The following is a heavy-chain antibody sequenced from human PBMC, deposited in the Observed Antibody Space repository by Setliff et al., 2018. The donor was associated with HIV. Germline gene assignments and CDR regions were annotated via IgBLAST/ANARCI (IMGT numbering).Heavy chain of an antibody. CDR3: ARGQLDRHLRSDVPFDI. Sequence: GASVKVSCKASGYTFTTYGFNWVRQAPGQGPEWMGWISASSDNTNYAQKFQGRVTLTTDTSTNTVYMELKSLRSDDTAVYFCARGQLDRHLRSDVPFDIWGQGTMVTVSS. D-gene: IGHD1-1*01. CDR1: GYTFTTYG. J-gene: IGHJ3*02. CDR2: ISASSDNT. V-gene: IGHV1-18*01.